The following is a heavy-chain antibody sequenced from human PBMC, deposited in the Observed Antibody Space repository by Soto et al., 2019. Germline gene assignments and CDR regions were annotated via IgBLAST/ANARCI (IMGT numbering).Heavy chain of an antibody. V-gene: IGHV1-69*13. CDR2: IIPIFGTA. J-gene: IGHJ6*04. Sequence: SVKVSCKASGGTFSSYAISWVRQAPGQGLEWMGGIIPIFGTANYAQKFQGRVTITADESTSTAYMELSSLRSEDTAVYYCARDLYSSGWYAENYYYYGMDVGGKGTTVTVS. CDR3: ARDLYSSGWYAENYYYYGMDV. CDR1: GGTFSSYA. D-gene: IGHD6-13*01.